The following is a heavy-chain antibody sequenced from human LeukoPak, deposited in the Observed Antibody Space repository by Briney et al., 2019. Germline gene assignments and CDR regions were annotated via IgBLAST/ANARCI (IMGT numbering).Heavy chain of an antibody. V-gene: IGHV3-23*01. Sequence: GGSLRLSCEASGFTFSSYAMSWVRQAPGKGLEWVSAISSSGGTTYYADSVKGRFTISRDNSKNTLYLQMNSLRAEDTAVYYCAKGYHYYFDYWGQGTLVTVSS. CDR1: GFTFSSYA. J-gene: IGHJ4*02. CDR2: ISSSGGTT. D-gene: IGHD2-15*01. CDR3: AKGYHYYFDY.